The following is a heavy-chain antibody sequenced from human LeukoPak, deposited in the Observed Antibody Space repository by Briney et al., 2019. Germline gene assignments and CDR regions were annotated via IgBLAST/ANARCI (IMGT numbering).Heavy chain of an antibody. CDR2: ISAYNGNT. Sequence: ASVTVSCTASGGTFSSYAISWVRQAPGQGLEWMGWISAYNGNTNYAQKLQGRVTMTTDTSTSTAYMELRSLRSDDTAVYYCARVPITIFGVVTPNWFDPWGQGTLVTVSS. V-gene: IGHV1-18*01. D-gene: IGHD3-3*01. CDR3: ARVPITIFGVVTPNWFDP. CDR1: GGTFSSYA. J-gene: IGHJ5*02.